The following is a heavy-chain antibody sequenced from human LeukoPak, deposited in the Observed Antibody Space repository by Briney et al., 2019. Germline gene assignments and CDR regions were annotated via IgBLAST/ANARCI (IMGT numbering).Heavy chain of an antibody. D-gene: IGHD3-10*01. V-gene: IGHV3-48*02. CDR2: ISSSSSTI. J-gene: IGHJ5*02. CDR3: ARVGYYGSGTYSVWFDP. CDR1: GFTFSSYS. Sequence: PGGSLILSCAASGFTFSSYSMNWVRQAPGQGLEWVSYISSSSSTIYYADSVKGRFTISRDNAKNSLYLQMHSLRDEDTAVYYCARVGYYGSGTYSVWFDPWGQGTLVTVSS.